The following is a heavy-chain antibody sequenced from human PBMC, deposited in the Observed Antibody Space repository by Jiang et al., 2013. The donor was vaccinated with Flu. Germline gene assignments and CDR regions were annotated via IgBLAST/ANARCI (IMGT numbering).Heavy chain of an antibody. CDR2: ISGSGDRT. V-gene: IGHV3-23*01. D-gene: IGHD4-23*01. CDR3: AKDPYGGNPTEFDY. Sequence: VQLLESGGGLVQPGGSLRLSCAGSGFSFSNFAMAWVRQAPGKGLEYVSGISGSGDRTFYADFAKARFTISRDNSKNTLYLQMNSLRAEDTAIYYCAKDPYGGNPTEFDYWGQGTLVTVSS. CDR1: GFSFSNFA. J-gene: IGHJ4*02.